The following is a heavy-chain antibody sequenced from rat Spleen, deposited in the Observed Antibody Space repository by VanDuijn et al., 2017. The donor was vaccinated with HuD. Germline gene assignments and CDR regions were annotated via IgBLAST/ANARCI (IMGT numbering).Heavy chain of an antibody. CDR3: AKDKDGGYVMDA. CDR1: GFTFSDYY. CDR2: ISSDGRRN. V-gene: IGHV5S10*01. Sequence: EVQLVESGGGLVQPGRSLKVSCAASGFTFSDYYMAWVRQAPTKGLEWVTTISSDGRRNYYRDSVKGRFTISRDNAKNSLYLQMDSLRSADTATYYCAKDKDGGYVMDAWGQGASVAVSS. J-gene: IGHJ4*01. D-gene: IGHD1-11*01.